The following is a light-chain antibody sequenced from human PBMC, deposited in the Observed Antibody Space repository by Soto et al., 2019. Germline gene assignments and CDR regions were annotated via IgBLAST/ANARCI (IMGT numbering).Light chain of an antibody. J-gene: IGLJ2*01. CDR2: DVR. CDR1: SSDVGGYNH. Sequence: QSALTQPASVSGSPGQSITISCTGTSSDVGGYNHVSWYQQHPGKAPKVMIYDVRNRPSGVSNRFSGSKSGNTASLTISGLQAGDEADYYCSSYTSSSPLVVFGGGTKLTVL. V-gene: IGLV2-14*01. CDR3: SSYTSSSPLVV.